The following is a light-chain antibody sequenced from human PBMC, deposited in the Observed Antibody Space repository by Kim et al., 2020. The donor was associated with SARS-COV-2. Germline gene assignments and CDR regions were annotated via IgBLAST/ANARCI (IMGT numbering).Light chain of an antibody. CDR2: GID. J-gene: IGLJ2*01. CDR1: SLRIYF. Sequence: VSITCQDDSLRIYFTSWYRQKPGQAPVLVIFGIDTRPSRIPDRFSGSRSGNTASLTITGAQAEDEAGYYCNSRDSSGNHLIFGGGTQLTVL. V-gene: IGLV3-19*01. CDR3: NSRDSSGNHLI.